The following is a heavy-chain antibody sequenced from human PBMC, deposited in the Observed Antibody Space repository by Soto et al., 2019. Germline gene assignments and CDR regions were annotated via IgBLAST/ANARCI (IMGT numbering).Heavy chain of an antibody. Sequence: QVQLQESGPGLVKPSQTLSLTCTVSGGSISSGGYYWSWIRQHPGKGLEWIGYIYYSGSTYYNPSLKSRVTISVDPSKNQFPLKLSSVTAADTAVYYCARELRFGEDYYGMDVWGQGTTVTVSS. CDR1: GGSISSGGYY. CDR3: ARELRFGEDYYGMDV. J-gene: IGHJ6*02. D-gene: IGHD3-10*01. CDR2: IYYSGST. V-gene: IGHV4-31*03.